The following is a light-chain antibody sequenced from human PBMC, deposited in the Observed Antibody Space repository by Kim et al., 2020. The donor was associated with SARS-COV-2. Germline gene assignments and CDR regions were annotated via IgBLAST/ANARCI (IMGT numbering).Light chain of an antibody. CDR1: SSNIGSYNY. Sequence: GQSVSISCTETSSNIGSYNYVSWHQQHPGKAPKLMIYDVNKRPSGISSRFSGSKSGSTASLTISGLQAEDEADYYCSSFTTRSTLVFGGGTQLTVL. V-gene: IGLV2-14*03. J-gene: IGLJ3*02. CDR2: DVN. CDR3: SSFTTRSTLV.